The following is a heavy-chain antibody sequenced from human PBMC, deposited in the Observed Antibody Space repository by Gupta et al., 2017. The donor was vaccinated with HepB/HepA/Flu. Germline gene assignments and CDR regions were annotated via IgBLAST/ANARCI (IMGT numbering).Heavy chain of an antibody. V-gene: IGHV3-23*01. CDR3: TTNTSAYAAFDY. J-gene: IGHJ4*02. CDR1: TFIFKNYA. Sequence: EVHLLESGGGSTQQAGPPSGSGVASTFIFKNYAINWVRQAPGKGLEWVSGISGRGTNTYYADSVKGRFTFSRDDSKNTLFLQMSSLRVEDTATYYCTTNTSAYAAFDYWGQGTVVTVSS. CDR2: ISGRGTNT. D-gene: IGHD6-19*01.